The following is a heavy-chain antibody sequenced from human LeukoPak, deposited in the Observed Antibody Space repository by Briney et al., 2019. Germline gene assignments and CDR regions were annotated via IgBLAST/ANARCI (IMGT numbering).Heavy chain of an antibody. CDR2: IYPGDPDT. V-gene: IGHV5-51*01. D-gene: IGHD6-6*01. J-gene: IGHJ6*03. Sequence: GESLKISCKGSGYSFTSYWIGWVRQMPGKGLEWMGIIYPGDPDTRYSPSFQGQVTISADKSSRTAYLQWSSLKASDTAMYDCARHREYSSSGMLNYYYYYMDAWGKGTTVTVSS. CDR3: ARHREYSSSGMLNYYYYYMDA. CDR1: GYSFTSYW.